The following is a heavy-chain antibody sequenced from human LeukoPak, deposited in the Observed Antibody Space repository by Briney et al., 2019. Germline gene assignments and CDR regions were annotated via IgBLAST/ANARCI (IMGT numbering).Heavy chain of an antibody. J-gene: IGHJ4*02. Sequence: SETLPLTCAVYGGSFSGYYWSWIRQPPGKGPEWIGYIYYSGSTNYNPSLKSRVTISVDTSKNQFSLKLSSVTAADTAVYYCARAGITIFGVVSPFDYWGQGTLVTVSS. CDR2: IYYSGST. D-gene: IGHD3-3*01. V-gene: IGHV4-59*01. CDR1: GGSFSGYY. CDR3: ARAGITIFGVVSPFDY.